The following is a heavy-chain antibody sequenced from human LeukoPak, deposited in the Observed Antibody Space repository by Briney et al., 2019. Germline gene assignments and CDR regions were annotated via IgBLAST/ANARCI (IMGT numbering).Heavy chain of an antibody. CDR3: ARDPSAAGPYYFDY. D-gene: IGHD6-25*01. CDR1: GFTVSSNY. CDR2: IYSGGST. Sequence: GGSLRLSCAASGFTVSSNYMSWVRQAPGKGLEWVSVIYSGGSTYYADSVKGRFTISRDNAKNSVYLQMNSLRAEDTAVYYCARDPSAAGPYYFDYWGQGTLVTVSS. V-gene: IGHV3-53*05. J-gene: IGHJ4*02.